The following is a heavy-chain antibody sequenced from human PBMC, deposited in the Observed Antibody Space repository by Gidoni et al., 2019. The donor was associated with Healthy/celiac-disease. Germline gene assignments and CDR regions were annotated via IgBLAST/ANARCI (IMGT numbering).Heavy chain of an antibody. CDR1: GFTFSSYA. V-gene: IGHV3-30*04. J-gene: IGHJ4*02. CDR2: ISYDGSNK. Sequence: HVQRVESGRGVVQLGRARRLCCAASGFTFSSYAMPWFRQAPGKGLEWVAVISYDGSNKYYADSVKGRFTISRDNSKNTLYLQMNSLRAEDTAVYYCARTTTSSWYPYYFDYWGQGTLVTVSS. CDR3: ARTTTSSWYPYYFDY. D-gene: IGHD6-13*01.